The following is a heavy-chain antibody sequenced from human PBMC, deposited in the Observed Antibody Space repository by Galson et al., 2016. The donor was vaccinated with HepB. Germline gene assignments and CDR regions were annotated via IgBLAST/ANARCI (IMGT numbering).Heavy chain of an antibody. J-gene: IGHJ6*02. D-gene: IGHD4-17*01. CDR2: IIPIFGTA. CDR1: GGTFSNYA. V-gene: IGHV1-69*13. CDR3: AQPRTTVTTRYYYYGMDV. Sequence: SVKVSCKASGGTFSNYAIGWVRQAPGQGLEWMGGIIPIFGTANYAQKFQGRVTITADESKSTAYMELSSLRSEHTAVYYCAQPRTTVTTRYYYYGMDVWGQGTTVTVSS.